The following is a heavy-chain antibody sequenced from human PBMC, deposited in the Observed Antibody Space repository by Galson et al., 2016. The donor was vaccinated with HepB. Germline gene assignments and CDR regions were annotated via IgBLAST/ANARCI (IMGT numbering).Heavy chain of an antibody. V-gene: IGHV4-61*01. CDR2: SQHSGNT. Sequence: ETLSLTCTVSGGSVSSDNSYWTWIRQPPGKGLEWIGFSQHSGNTNCNPSLKSRVTISVDTSKNQFSLKMTSVTAADTAVYYCARDQNGSYMAYWGLGTLVAVSS. D-gene: IGHD1-26*01. CDR3: ARDQNGSYMAY. CDR1: GGSVSSDNSY. J-gene: IGHJ4*02.